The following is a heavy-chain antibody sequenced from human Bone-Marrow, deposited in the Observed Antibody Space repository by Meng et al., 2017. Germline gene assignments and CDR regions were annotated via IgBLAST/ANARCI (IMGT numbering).Heavy chain of an antibody. CDR2: IYPGDSDT. J-gene: IGHJ4*02. Sequence: GESLKISCKGSGYSFTSYWIGWVRQMAGKGLEWMGIIYPGDSDTRYSPSFQGQVTISADKSISTAYLQWSSLKASDTAMYYCARPLVVAGNTYYFDYWGQGTLVTVSS. CDR1: GYSFTSYW. D-gene: IGHD2-15*01. CDR3: ARPLVVAGNTYYFDY. V-gene: IGHV5-51*01.